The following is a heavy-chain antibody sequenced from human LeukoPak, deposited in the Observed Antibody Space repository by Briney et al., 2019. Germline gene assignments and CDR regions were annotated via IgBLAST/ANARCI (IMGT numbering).Heavy chain of an antibody. CDR3: VRDLVLVDTPGDDFDF. CDR2: INPNSRII. Sequence: PGGSLRLSCAASGFPFNSYWMHWVRQAPGKGLVWVARINPNSRIITYADSVRGRFTISRVNAKNTLSLQMNSLRVEDTAVYYCVRDLVLVDTPGDDFDFWGQGTLVTVSS. CDR1: GFPFNSYW. V-gene: IGHV3-74*03. D-gene: IGHD2-21*01. J-gene: IGHJ4*02.